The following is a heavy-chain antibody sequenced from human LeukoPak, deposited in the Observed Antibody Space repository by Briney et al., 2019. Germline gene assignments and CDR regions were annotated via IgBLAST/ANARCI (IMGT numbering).Heavy chain of an antibody. CDR1: GGSISSGGYY. V-gene: IGHV4-30-2*01. CDR3: ARDVDLGY. Sequence: PSETLSLTCTVSGGSISSGGYYWSWIRQPPGKGLEWIGYIYHSGSTYYNPSLKSRVTISVDRSKNQFSLKLSSVTAADTAVYYCARDVDLGYWGQGTLVTVSS. J-gene: IGHJ4*02. CDR2: IYHSGST. D-gene: IGHD3-16*01.